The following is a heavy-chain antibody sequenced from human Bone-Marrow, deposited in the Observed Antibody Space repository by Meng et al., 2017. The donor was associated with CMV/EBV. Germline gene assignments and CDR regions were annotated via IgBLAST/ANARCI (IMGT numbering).Heavy chain of an antibody. CDR1: GFTFSSYS. V-gene: IGHV3-21*01. J-gene: IGHJ4*02. CDR3: AKDGVTVVPAANEYYFDY. Sequence: GESLKISCAASGFTFSSYSMNWVRQAPGKGLEWVSSISSSSSYIYYADSVKGRFTISRDNAKNSLYLQMNSLRAEDTAVYYCAKDGVTVVPAANEYYFDYWGQGTRVTVSS. D-gene: IGHD2-2*01. CDR2: ISSSSSYI.